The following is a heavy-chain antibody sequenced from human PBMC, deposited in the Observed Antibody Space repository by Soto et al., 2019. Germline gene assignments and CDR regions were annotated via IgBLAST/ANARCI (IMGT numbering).Heavy chain of an antibody. D-gene: IGHD3-16*02. CDR2: ISAYNGNT. CDR3: ASGVRLDPLDY. J-gene: IGHJ4*02. V-gene: IGHV1-18*01. CDR1: GYTFTSYG. Sequence: QGQLLQSGAEVKKPGASVKVSCKASGYTFTSYGITWVRQAPGQGLEWMGWISAYNGNTNYAQKLKGRVTMTTDTATSTAYMELRSLRSGDTDVYYCASGVRLDPLDYWGQGTLVTVSS.